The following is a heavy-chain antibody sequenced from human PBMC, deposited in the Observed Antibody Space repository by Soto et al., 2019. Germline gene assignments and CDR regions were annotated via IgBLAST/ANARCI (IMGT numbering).Heavy chain of an antibody. CDR1: GFTFSDYY. V-gene: IGHV3-11*01. Sequence: GGSLRLSCAASGFTFSDYYMSWIRQAPGKGLEWVSYISSSGSTIYYADSVKGRFTISRDNAKNSLYLQMNSLRAEDTAVYYCARGTPPTGRVYYYMDVWGKGTTVTVSS. CDR3: ARGTPPTGRVYYYMDV. D-gene: IGHD1-26*01. CDR2: ISSSGSTI. J-gene: IGHJ6*03.